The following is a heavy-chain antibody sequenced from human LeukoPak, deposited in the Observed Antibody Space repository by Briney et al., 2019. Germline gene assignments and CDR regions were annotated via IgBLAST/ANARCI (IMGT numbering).Heavy chain of an antibody. CDR3: AREYYYDSSGYYGANYYYYGMDV. CDR2: IIPILGIA. V-gene: IGHV1-69*04. CDR1: GGTFSSYA. D-gene: IGHD3-22*01. J-gene: IGHJ6*02. Sequence: SVKVSCKASGGTFSSYAISWVRQAPGQGLEWMGRIIPILGIANYAQKFQGRVTITADKSTSTAYMELSSLRSEDTAVYYCAREYYYDSSGYYGANYYYYGMDVWGQGTTVTVSS.